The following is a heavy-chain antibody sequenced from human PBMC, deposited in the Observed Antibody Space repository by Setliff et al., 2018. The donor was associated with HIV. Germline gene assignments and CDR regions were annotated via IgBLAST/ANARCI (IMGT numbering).Heavy chain of an antibody. D-gene: IGHD5-18*01. V-gene: IGHV3-30*04. Sequence: HPGGSLRLSCTASGFTFSTYAMHWVRQAPGKGLDWVTLISFDGDNKYYTDSVKGRFTISRDISKNTLYLQMNSLRPEDTAVYYCARDGGYTYGGGAFDYWGQGTLVTVSS. CDR2: ISFDGDNK. CDR1: GFTFSTYA. CDR3: ARDGGYTYGGGAFDY. J-gene: IGHJ4*02.